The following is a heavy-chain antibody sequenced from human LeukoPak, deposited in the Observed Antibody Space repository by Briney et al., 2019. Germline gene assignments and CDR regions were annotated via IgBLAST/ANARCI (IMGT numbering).Heavy chain of an antibody. D-gene: IGHD1-26*01. J-gene: IGHJ4*02. V-gene: IGHV3-21*01. CDR1: GINFSRHN. Sequence: PGGSLRLSCAASGINFSRHNMKWGRQAPGKGLEWVSSISSGSTSTFYADSVKGRFTISRDNAKNSLYLQMDSLRAEDTALYYCARYSGTYRDYWGQGTLVTVSS. CDR2: ISSGSTST. CDR3: ARYSGTYRDY.